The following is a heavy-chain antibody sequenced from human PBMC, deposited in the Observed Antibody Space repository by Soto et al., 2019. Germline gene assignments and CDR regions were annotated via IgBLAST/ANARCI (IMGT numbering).Heavy chain of an antibody. J-gene: IGHJ6*02. CDR3: ARDLVTACYYYGMDV. V-gene: IGHV1-2*04. CDR1: DYTFTGYY. CDR2: INPNSGGT. Sequence: GASVKVSCKASDYTFTGYYMHWVRQAPGQGLEWMGWINPNSGGTNYAQKSQGWVTMTRDTSISTAYMELSRLRSDDTAVYYCARDLVTACYYYGMDVWGQGTTVTVSS.